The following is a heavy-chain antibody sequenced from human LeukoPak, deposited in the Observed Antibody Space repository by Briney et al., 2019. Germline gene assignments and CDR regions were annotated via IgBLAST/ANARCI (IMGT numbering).Heavy chain of an antibody. D-gene: IGHD2-21*02. CDR1: GFTFSNYE. Sequence: GGSLRLSCEASGFTFSNYEMNWVRQAPGKGREWVSYSGTGDNKHYADSVKGRFTTSRDDAKNPLYRQRKSLKAEDTAGYYCAREKISSRRDCNDSWGPGTLVTLSP. J-gene: IGHJ5*01. V-gene: IGHV3-48*03. CDR3: AREKISSRRDCNDS. CDR2: SGTGDNK.